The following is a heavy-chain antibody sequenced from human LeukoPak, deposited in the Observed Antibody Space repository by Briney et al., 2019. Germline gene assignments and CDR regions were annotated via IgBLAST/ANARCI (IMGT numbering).Heavy chain of an antibody. D-gene: IGHD1-1*01. V-gene: IGHV1-18*01. CDR1: GYTFTSYG. CDR2: ISAYNGNT. Sequence: ASVKVSCKASGYTFTSYGISWVRQAPGQGLEWMGWISAYNGNTNYAQKLQGRVTMTTDTSTSTAYMELRSLRSDDTAVYYCARAQSYWNDHQVGDYWGQGTLVTVSS. J-gene: IGHJ4*02. CDR3: ARAQSYWNDHQVGDY.